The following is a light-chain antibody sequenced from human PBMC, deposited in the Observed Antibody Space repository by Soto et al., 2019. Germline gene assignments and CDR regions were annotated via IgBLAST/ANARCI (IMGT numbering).Light chain of an antibody. CDR1: SGHSSYA. J-gene: IGLJ2*01. Sequence: QSVLTQSPSASASLGPSVKLTCTLSSGHSSYAIEWHQQQPEKGPRYLMKLSSDGSHSKGDGIPDRFSGSSSGAERYLTISSLQSEDEADYYCQTWDTGARVVFGGGTKLTVL. V-gene: IGLV4-69*01. CDR2: LSSDGSH. CDR3: QTWDTGARVV.